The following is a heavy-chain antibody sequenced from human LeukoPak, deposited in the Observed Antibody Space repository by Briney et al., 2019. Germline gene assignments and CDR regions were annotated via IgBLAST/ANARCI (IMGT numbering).Heavy chain of an antibody. D-gene: IGHD3-10*01. J-gene: IGHJ4*02. CDR1: GFTFSNYD. V-gene: IGHV3-21*01. Sequence: GGSLRLSCAASGFTFSNYDMNWVRQAPGKGLEWVSSISSSTSYIYYADSVKGRFTISRDNAKNSLYLQMNSLRAEDTAVYYCARGSGSRFDYWGQGTLVTVSS. CDR3: ARGSGSRFDY. CDR2: ISSSTSYI.